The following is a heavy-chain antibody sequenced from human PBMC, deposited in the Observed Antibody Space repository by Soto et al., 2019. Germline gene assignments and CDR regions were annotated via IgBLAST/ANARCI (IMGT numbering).Heavy chain of an antibody. V-gene: IGHV1-18*01. J-gene: IGHJ4*02. CDR1: GYTFTSYG. Sequence: ASLKVSCKASGYTFTSYGISWVRQAPGQGLEWMGWISAYNGNTNYAQKLQGRVTMTTDTSTSTAYMELRSLRSDDTAVYYCARTRYYYGSGSYDDYWGQGTLVTVSS. D-gene: IGHD3-10*01. CDR3: ARTRYYYGSGSYDDY. CDR2: ISAYNGNT.